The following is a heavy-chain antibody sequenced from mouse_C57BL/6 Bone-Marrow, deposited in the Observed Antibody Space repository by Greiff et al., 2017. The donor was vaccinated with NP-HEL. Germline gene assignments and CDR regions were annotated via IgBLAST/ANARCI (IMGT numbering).Heavy chain of an antibody. CDR1: GYTFTSYW. D-gene: IGHD4-1*01. V-gene: IGHV1-50*01. Sequence: QVQLKQPGAELVKPGASVKLSCKASGYTFTSYWMQWVKQRPGQGLEWIGEIDPSDSYTNYNQKFKGKATLTVDTSSSTAYMQLSSLTSEDSAVYYCAREGRYWGLDYWGQGTTPTVSS. CDR3: AREGRYWGLDY. J-gene: IGHJ2*01. CDR2: IDPSDSYT.